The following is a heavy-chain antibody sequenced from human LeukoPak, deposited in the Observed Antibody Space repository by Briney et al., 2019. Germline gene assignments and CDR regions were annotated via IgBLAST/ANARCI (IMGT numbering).Heavy chain of an antibody. CDR2: IIPIFGTA. V-gene: IGHV1-69*06. D-gene: IGHD6-13*01. CDR1: GGTFSSYA. Sequence: SVKVSCKASGGTFSSYAISWVRQAPGQGLEWMGGIIPIFGTANYAQKFQGRVTMTEDTSTDTAYMELSSLRSEDTAVYYCATGGFKRGYSRRFDPWGQGTLVTVSS. J-gene: IGHJ5*02. CDR3: ATGGFKRGYSRRFDP.